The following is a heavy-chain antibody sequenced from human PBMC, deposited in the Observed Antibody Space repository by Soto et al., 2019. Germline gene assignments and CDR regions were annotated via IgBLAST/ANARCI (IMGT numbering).Heavy chain of an antibody. CDR2: ITSSRAV. CDR1: GFTFSSHT. Sequence: EVQLVESGGGLVKPGGSLRLSCAASGFTFSSHTMNWVRQTPGKWLEWVSSITSSRAVFYADSVKGRFTISRDNAKNSLYLQMNSLRAEDTAVYYCVKEVEGFDYWGQGTLVTVSS. J-gene: IGHJ4*02. V-gene: IGHV3-21*01. CDR3: VKEVEGFDY. D-gene: IGHD1-1*01.